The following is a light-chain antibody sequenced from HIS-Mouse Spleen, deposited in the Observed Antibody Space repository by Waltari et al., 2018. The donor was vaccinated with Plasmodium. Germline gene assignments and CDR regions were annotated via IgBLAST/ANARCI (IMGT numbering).Light chain of an antibody. Sequence: DTVMTQSPDSLAVSLGERATINCTSSPCVLYSSNNKNYLAGYQQKPGQPPKLLIYWASTRESGVPDRFSGSGSGTDFTLSISSLQAEDVAVYYCQQYYSTPYTFGQGTKLEIK. CDR3: QQYYSTPYT. V-gene: IGKV4-1*01. CDR1: PCVLYSSNNKNY. J-gene: IGKJ2*01. CDR2: WAS.